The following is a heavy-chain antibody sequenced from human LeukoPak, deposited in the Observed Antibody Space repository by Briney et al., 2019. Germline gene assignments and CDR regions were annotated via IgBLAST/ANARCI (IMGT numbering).Heavy chain of an antibody. CDR3: ARAASSSSSFYYYYMDV. V-gene: IGHV5-51*01. Sequence: GESLKISCKGSGYSFTSYWIGWVRQMPGKGLEWMGIIYPGDSDTRNSPSFQGQVSISADKSLSTAYLQWSSLKASDTAMYYCARAASSSSSFYYYYMDVWGKGTTVTVSS. CDR2: IYPGDSDT. D-gene: IGHD6-6*01. J-gene: IGHJ6*03. CDR1: GYSFTSYW.